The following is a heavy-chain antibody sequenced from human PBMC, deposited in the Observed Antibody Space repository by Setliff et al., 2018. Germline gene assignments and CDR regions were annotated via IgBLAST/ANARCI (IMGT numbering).Heavy chain of an antibody. D-gene: IGHD3-3*01. V-gene: IGHV3-13*04. CDR1: GFTFSRYD. Sequence: GGSLRLSCAASGFTFSRYDIHWVRQVTGKGLEWVSGTAAAGDTYYADSVKGRFTISRENAKNSFYLQMNSLTAGDTAVYYCARSSVVGVYSTTYYFDYMDVWGKGTTVTVSS. J-gene: IGHJ6*03. CDR3: ARSSVVGVYSTTYYFDYMDV. CDR2: TAAAGDT.